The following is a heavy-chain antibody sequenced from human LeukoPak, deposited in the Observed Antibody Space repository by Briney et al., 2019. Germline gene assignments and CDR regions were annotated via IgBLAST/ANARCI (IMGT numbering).Heavy chain of an antibody. J-gene: IGHJ4*02. Sequence: GASVKVSCKASGYTFTSYAMHWVRQAPGQRLEWMGRINAGNGNTKYSQKFQGRVTITRDTSASTAYMELSSLRSEDTAVYYCARAGRRGYYAYWGQGTLVTVSS. CDR3: ARAGRRGYYAY. CDR1: GYTFTSYA. D-gene: IGHD3-3*01. V-gene: IGHV1-3*01. CDR2: INAGNGNT.